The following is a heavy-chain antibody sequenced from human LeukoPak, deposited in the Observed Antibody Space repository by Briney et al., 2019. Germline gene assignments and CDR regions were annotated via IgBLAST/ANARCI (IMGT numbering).Heavy chain of an antibody. CDR2: IYPGDSDT. CDR1: GYSFTTYW. Sequence: GESLKISCKGSGYSFTTYWIGWVRQMPGKGLEWRGIIYPGDSDTRYSPSFQGQVTISADKSISTAYLQWSSLKASDTAMYYCARLLGDGYNWYYFDYWGQGTLVTVSS. J-gene: IGHJ4*02. V-gene: IGHV5-51*01. CDR3: ARLLGDGYNWYYFDY. D-gene: IGHD5-24*01.